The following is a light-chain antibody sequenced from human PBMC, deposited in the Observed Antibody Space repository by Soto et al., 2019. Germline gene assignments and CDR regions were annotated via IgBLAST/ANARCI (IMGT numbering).Light chain of an antibody. J-gene: IGKJ5*01. CDR1: QSVSSSY. CDR2: GAS. Sequence: EVVFTQSPVTLSLSPVERATLSCRASQSVSSSYLAWYQQKPGQPPRLLIYGASSRATGIPDRFSGSGSGTDFTLTISRLEPEDFAVFYCQHYDSLPITFGQGTRLEIK. CDR3: QHYDSLPIT. V-gene: IGKV3-20*01.